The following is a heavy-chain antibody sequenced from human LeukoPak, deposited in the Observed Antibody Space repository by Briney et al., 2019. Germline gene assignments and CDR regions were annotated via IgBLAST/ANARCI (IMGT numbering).Heavy chain of an antibody. D-gene: IGHD3-10*01. J-gene: IGHJ3*02. Sequence: ASVKVSCKASGYTFTSYGISWVRQAPGQGLECMGWINPNSGGTNYAQKFQGRVTMTRDTSISTAYMELSRLRSDDTAVYYCARGHKRWFGGAFDIWGQGTMVTVSS. CDR1: GYTFTSYG. V-gene: IGHV1-2*02. CDR2: INPNSGGT. CDR3: ARGHKRWFGGAFDI.